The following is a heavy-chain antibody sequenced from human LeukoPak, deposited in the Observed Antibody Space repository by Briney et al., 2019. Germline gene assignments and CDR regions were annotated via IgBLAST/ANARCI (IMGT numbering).Heavy chain of an antibody. D-gene: IGHD6-13*01. J-gene: IGHJ5*02. CDR3: ARDRATGYSSSWYRKAWFDP. CDR2: IYYSGST. V-gene: IGHV4-59*01. Sequence: SETLSLTCTVSGGSISSYYWSWIRQPPGKGLEWIGYIYYSGSTNYNPSLKSRATISVDTSKNQFSLKLSSVAAADTAVYYCARDRATGYSSSWYRKAWFDPWGQGTLVTVSS. CDR1: GGSISSYY.